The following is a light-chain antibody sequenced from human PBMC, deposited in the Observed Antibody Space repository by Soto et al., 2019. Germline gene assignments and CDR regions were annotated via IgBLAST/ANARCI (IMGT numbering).Light chain of an antibody. CDR1: RSNVGTNL. V-gene: IGLV1-44*01. J-gene: IGLJ1*01. CDR2: AHI. CDR3: AVWDDGLNGYV. Sequence: QSALTQPPSASGTPGQRVTISCSGRRSNVGTNLVNWYQQLPGTAPKLLIYAHIQRPSGVPDRFSGSTSGTSASLAISGLQSGDEADYYCAVWDDGLNGYVFGTGTKVTVL.